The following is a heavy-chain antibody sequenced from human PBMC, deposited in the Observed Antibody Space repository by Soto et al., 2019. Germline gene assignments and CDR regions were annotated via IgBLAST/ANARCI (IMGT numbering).Heavy chain of an antibody. CDR1: GGTFSRHA. D-gene: IGHD1-1*01. V-gene: IGHV1-69*13. Sequence: SVKVSCKSSGGTFSRHAINWVRQAPGQGLEWMGGIIPIFGPANFAKKFQGRVTITADESTTTAYMELSTLTSEDTAVYYCATGSFTSTGGRIGYHYNAMDVWGQGTTVTVSS. CDR3: ATGSFTSTGGRIGYHYNAMDV. J-gene: IGHJ6*02. CDR2: IIPIFGPA.